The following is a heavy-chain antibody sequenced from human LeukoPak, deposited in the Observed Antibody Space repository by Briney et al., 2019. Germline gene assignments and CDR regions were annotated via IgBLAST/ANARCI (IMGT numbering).Heavy chain of an antibody. CDR1: GFTFTSYA. Sequence: PGGSLRLSCAATGFTFTSYAMNWVRQAPGKGLEWVSAISGGGLNTYYADSVKGRFTISRDNSKNTLFLQMNSLRAEDTAVYYCAKATFASGSYRSPFDYWGQGTLVTVSS. V-gene: IGHV3-23*01. D-gene: IGHD3-10*01. J-gene: IGHJ4*02. CDR2: ISGGGLNT. CDR3: AKATFASGSYRSPFDY.